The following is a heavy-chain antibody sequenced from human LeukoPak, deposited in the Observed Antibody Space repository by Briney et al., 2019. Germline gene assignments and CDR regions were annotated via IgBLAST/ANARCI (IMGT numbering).Heavy chain of an antibody. V-gene: IGHV4-59*13. J-gene: IGHJ3*01. Sequence: PSETLSLTCSVSGDSIKSYYWTWIRQSPGKGLEWIGHIYDGGNTNYNPSPKSRVTMSIDTSENQFSLKLSSVTAADAAVYFCASVPPLNYYDSGGYYFGPHAFDVWGQGAMVTVSS. CDR2: IYDGGNT. D-gene: IGHD3-22*01. CDR1: GDSIKSYY. CDR3: ASVPPLNYYDSGGYYFGPHAFDV.